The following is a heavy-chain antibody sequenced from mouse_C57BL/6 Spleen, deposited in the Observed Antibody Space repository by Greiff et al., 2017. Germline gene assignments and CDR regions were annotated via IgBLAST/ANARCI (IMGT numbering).Heavy chain of an antibody. J-gene: IGHJ4*01. D-gene: IGHD2-5*01. CDR3: ARGYSNYEGNAMDY. Sequence: QVQLQQSGAELVRPGTSVKVSCKASGYAFTNYLIEWVKQRPGQGLEWIGVINPGSGGTNYNEKFKGKATLTADKSSSTAYMQLSSLTSEDSAVYFCARGYSNYEGNAMDYWGQGTSVTVSS. CDR2: INPGSGGT. V-gene: IGHV1-54*01. CDR1: GYAFTNYL.